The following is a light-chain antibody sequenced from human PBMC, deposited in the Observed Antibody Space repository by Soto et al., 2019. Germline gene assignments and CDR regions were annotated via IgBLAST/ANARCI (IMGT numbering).Light chain of an antibody. V-gene: IGKV1-8*01. CDR1: QGISSS. CDR2: AAS. CDR3: QQYASFPRT. Sequence: AIRMTQSPSSLSASTGDRVTITCRASQGISSSLAWYQQEPGKAPKLLIYAASTLQSGVSSRFRGSGSGTDFTLTISYLQSDDFASYYCQQYASFPRTFGQGTKVEIK. J-gene: IGKJ1*01.